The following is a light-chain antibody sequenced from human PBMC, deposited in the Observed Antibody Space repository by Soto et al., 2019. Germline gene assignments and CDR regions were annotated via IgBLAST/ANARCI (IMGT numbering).Light chain of an antibody. CDR3: MQSTQLPPT. V-gene: IGKV2D-29*02. CDR1: QSLLHITGETF. CDR2: EVS. J-gene: IGKJ5*01. Sequence: DVVMTQTPLSLSVAPGQPASISCKSSQSLLHITGETFLFWYLQKPGQSPQLLIYEVSTRVSVVPDRFSGSGSGTDFTLELSRVETDDVGIYYCMQSTQLPPTFGQGTRLGIE.